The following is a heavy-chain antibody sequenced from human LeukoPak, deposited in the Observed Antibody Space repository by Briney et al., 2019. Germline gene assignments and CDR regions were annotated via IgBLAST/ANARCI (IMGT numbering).Heavy chain of an antibody. CDR3: GRQIATGGTAGFDL. Sequence: SETLSLTCTVSGGSISSHYWSWIRQPAGKGLEWIGRIYSTGSTNYNPSLRSRVTLSVDTSKNQFSLRLRSVTAADTAVYYCGRQIATGGTAGFDLWGQGALVTVSS. V-gene: IGHV4-4*07. CDR1: GGSISSHY. D-gene: IGHD6-13*01. J-gene: IGHJ4*02. CDR2: IYSTGST.